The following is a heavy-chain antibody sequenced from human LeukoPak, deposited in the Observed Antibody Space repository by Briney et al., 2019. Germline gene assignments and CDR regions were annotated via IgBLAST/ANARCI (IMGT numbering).Heavy chain of an antibody. CDR3: AKKGHMNSGWYYFDY. V-gene: IGHV3-23*01. CDR1: GFTFSNYS. J-gene: IGHJ4*02. D-gene: IGHD6-19*01. CDR2: ISDNGGAT. Sequence: GGSLRLSCAASGFTFSNYSMNWVRQAPRKGLEWVSIISDNGGATNYADSVKGRFTISRDNSKNTLHLQMNSLRVEDTAVYYCAKKGHMNSGWYYFDYWGQGTLVTVSP.